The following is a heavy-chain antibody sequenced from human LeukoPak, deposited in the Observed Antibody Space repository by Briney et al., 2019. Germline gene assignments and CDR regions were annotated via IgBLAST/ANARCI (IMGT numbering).Heavy chain of an antibody. Sequence: ASVTVSCKASGYTFTIYYIHWVRQAPGQGLEWMGIINPSGGSTSYAQKFQGRVTTTRDTSTSTAYMELSSLRSEDTAVYYCARAGIFDYWGQGTLVTVSS. V-gene: IGHV1-46*01. CDR2: INPSGGST. D-gene: IGHD3-10*01. CDR3: ARAGIFDY. CDR1: GYTFTIYY. J-gene: IGHJ4*02.